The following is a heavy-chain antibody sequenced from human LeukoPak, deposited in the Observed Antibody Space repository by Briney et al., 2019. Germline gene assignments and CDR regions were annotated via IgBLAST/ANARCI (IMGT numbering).Heavy chain of an antibody. CDR2: ISSSSTSI. CDR3: ARVPNIVGGSGMDV. D-gene: IGHD2-15*01. V-gene: IGHV3-21*01. Sequence: GGSLRLSCAASGFTFSSYSMNWVRQAPGKGLGWVSSISSSSTSIYYADSVKGRFTISRDNAENSLYLQMNSLRAEGTAVYYCARVPNIVGGSGMDVWGKGTTVTVSS. CDR1: GFTFSSYS. J-gene: IGHJ6*04.